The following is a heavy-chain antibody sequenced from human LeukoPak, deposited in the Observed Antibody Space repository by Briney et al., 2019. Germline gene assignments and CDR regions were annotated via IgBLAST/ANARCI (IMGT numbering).Heavy chain of an antibody. J-gene: IGHJ4*02. D-gene: IGHD6-13*01. CDR3: TRWYSSSWREMI. Sequence: PGGSLRLSCAASGFTFSGSAMHWVRQASGKGLEWVGRIRSKANSYATAYAASVKGRFTISRDDSKNTAYLQMNSLKTEDAAVYYCTRWYSSSWREMIWGQGTLVTVSS. CDR2: IRSKANSYAT. V-gene: IGHV3-73*01. CDR1: GFTFSGSA.